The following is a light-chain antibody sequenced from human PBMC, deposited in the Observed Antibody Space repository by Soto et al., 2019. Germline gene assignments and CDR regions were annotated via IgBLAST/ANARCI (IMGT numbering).Light chain of an antibody. CDR1: SRDVGSFNR. Sequence: QSALTQPPSVSGSPGQSVTISCTGTSRDVGSFNRVSWYQQPPGAAPKLLIYGVTNRPSGVPDRFSGSKSGNTASLTISWLQAEDEADYYCSSFTSSNTYVFGSGTKLTVL. V-gene: IGLV2-18*02. CDR2: GVT. CDR3: SSFTSSNTYV. J-gene: IGLJ1*01.